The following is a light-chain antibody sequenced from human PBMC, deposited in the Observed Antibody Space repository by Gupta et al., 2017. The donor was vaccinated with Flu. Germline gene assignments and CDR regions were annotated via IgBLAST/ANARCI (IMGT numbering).Light chain of an antibody. V-gene: IGKV3-15*01. CDR3: QQYNKWPRT. Sequence: PATLSVSPGERATLSCRASQSVSSNLAWYRQKPGQAPRLLIYGASTRATGIPARFSGSGSGTEFTLTISSLQSEDFAVYYCQQYNKWPRTFGQGTKVEIK. CDR2: GAS. CDR1: QSVSSN. J-gene: IGKJ1*01.